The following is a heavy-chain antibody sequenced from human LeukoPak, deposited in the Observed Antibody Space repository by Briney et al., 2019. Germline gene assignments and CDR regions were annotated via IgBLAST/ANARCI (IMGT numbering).Heavy chain of an antibody. CDR3: ARGFWWELLRSHDAFDI. J-gene: IGHJ3*02. CDR2: INWNGGST. Sequence: PGGSLRLSCAASGFTFSSYWMSWVGQAPGKGLEWVSGINWNGGSTVYADSVKGRFTISRDNAKNSLYLQMNSLRAEDTALYYCARGFWWELLRSHDAFDIWGQGTMVTVSS. CDR1: GFTFSSYW. D-gene: IGHD1-26*01. V-gene: IGHV3-20*04.